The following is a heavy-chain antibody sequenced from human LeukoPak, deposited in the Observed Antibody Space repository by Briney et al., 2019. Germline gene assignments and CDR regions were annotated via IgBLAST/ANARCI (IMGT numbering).Heavy chain of an antibody. CDR2: IIPIFGTA. D-gene: IGHD3-10*01. CDR3: ARVGSGSGLDY. V-gene: IGHV1-69*13. Sequence: SVKISCQASGYTFTGYYIHWVRQAPGQGLEWMGGIIPIFGTANYAQKFQGRVTITADESTSTAYMELSSLRSEDTAVYYCARVGSGSGLDYWGQGTLVTVSS. CDR1: GYTFTGYY. J-gene: IGHJ4*02.